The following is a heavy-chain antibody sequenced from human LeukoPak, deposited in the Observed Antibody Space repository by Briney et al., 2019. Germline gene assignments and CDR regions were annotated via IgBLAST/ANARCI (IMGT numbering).Heavy chain of an antibody. CDR2: IYSDGSA. D-gene: IGHD3-22*01. Sequence: GGSLGFSCAASGFSVSTDHMSWVRQAPGKGLEWVSIIYSDGSAYYADTVKGRFTISRDNSKNTLYLQMNSLRAEDTAVYYCAKVFPIVVVIPYFDYWGQGTLVTVSS. J-gene: IGHJ4*02. CDR1: GFSVSTDH. CDR3: AKVFPIVVVIPYFDY. V-gene: IGHV3-53*01.